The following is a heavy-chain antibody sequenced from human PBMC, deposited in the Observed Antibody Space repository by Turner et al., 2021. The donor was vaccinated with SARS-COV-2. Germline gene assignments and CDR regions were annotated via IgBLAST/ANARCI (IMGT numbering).Heavy chain of an antibody. J-gene: IGHJ3*02. Sequence: QVHLVESGGGVVQPGRSLRLSCAASGFSVSSYSIHWVRQAPGKGLEWVAVISYNGKNAYYADSVEGRFTISRDNVKNTMTLQMSNLRHEDTAVYYCAKGFGSGLFDGYDIWGQGTVVTVSS. CDR1: GFSVSSYS. V-gene: IGHV3-30*04. D-gene: IGHD3-10*01. CDR3: AKGFGSGLFDGYDI. CDR2: ISYNGKNA.